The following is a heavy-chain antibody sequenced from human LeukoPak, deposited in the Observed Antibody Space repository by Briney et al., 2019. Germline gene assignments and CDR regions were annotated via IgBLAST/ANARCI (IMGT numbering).Heavy chain of an antibody. CDR1: GYTFTGYY. CDR3: ARDQGAVAGTAFDI. J-gene: IGHJ3*02. Sequence: ASVKVSCKASGYTFTGYYMHWVRQAPGQGLEWMGWINPNSGGTNYAQKFQGRVTMTRDTSISTAYMELSRLRSDDMAVYYCARDQGAVAGTAFDIWGQGTMVTVSS. D-gene: IGHD6-19*01. V-gene: IGHV1-2*02. CDR2: INPNSGGT.